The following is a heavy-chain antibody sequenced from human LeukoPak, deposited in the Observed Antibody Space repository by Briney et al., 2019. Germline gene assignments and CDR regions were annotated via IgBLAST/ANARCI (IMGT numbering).Heavy chain of an antibody. CDR1: GFTFSSYW. V-gene: IGHV3-74*01. CDR2: INSDGSST. J-gene: IGHJ4*02. CDR3: ARTYYYDSSGYYYVQYFDY. D-gene: IGHD3-22*01. Sequence: GGSLRLSCAASGFTFSSYWMHWVRQAPGKGLVWVSRINSDGSSTSYADSVKGRFTISRDNAKNTLYLQMNSLRAEDTAVYYCARTYYYDSSGYYYVQYFDYWGQGTLVTVSS.